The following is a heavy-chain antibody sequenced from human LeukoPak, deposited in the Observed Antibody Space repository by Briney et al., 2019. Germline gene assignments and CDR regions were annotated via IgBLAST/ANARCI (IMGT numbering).Heavy chain of an antibody. Sequence: PLGTLRLSPAASGFTFTKYWMLWARHAPRQGMESVSRINTDGTVTTYADSVKGRFTVSRDNADNTMFLQMNSVRDEDTAVYYCATKQWLAPPPDSWGQGTPVTVSS. CDR3: ATKQWLAPPPDS. CDR1: GFTFTKYW. J-gene: IGHJ4*02. CDR2: INTDGTVT. D-gene: IGHD6-19*01. V-gene: IGHV3-74*01.